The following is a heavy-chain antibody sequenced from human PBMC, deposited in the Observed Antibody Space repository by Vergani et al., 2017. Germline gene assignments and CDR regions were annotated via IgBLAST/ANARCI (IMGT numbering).Heavy chain of an antibody. V-gene: IGHV4-39*01. J-gene: IGHJ5*02. CDR3: ARQQPNWNYFPVWFDP. CDR1: GGSISSSSYY. D-gene: IGHD1-7*01. Sequence: QLQLQESGPGLVKPSETLSLTCTVSGGSISSSSYYWGWIRQPPGKGLEWIGSIYYSGSTYYNPSLKSRLTISVDTSKNQFALKLSSVTAADTAVYYCARQQPNWNYFPVWFDPWGQGTLVTVSS. CDR2: IYYSGST.